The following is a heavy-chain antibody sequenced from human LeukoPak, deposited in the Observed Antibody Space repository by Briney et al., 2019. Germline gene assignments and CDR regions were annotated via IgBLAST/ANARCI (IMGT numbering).Heavy chain of an antibody. Sequence: GGSLRLSCAASGFTFSGYWMHWVRQVPGKGLVWVSRINIDGSSTIYADSVKGRFTVSRDNANYTLYLQMNSLRTEDTAVYYCTRDPPANWDDAFDIWGQGTMVTVSS. CDR3: TRDPPANWDDAFDI. J-gene: IGHJ3*02. D-gene: IGHD2-2*01. CDR2: INIDGSST. V-gene: IGHV3-74*01. CDR1: GFTFSGYW.